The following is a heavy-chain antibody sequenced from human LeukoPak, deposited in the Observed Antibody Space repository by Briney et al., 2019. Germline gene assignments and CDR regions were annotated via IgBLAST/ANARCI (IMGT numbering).Heavy chain of an antibody. V-gene: IGHV4-34*01. D-gene: IGHD3-10*01. CDR1: GGSFSGYY. Sequence: SETLSLTCAVYGGSFSGYYWSWIRQPPGRGLEWIGEINHSGSTNYNPSLKSRVTISVDTSKNQFSLKLSSVTAADTAVYYCAREVGYYGSLSYYYYYYMDVWGKGTTVTISS. J-gene: IGHJ6*03. CDR2: INHSGST. CDR3: AREVGYYGSLSYYYYYYMDV.